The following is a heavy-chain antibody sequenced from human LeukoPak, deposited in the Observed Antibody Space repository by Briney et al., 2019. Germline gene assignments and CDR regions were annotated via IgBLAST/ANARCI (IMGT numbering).Heavy chain of an antibody. V-gene: IGHV3-23*01. D-gene: IGHD1-1*01. J-gene: IGHJ6*02. CDR1: GFTFSSYA. CDR3: AKSVKGTYYYYYGMDV. Sequence: PGGSLRLSCAASGFTFSSYAMSWVRQAPGKGLEWVSAISGSGGSTYYADSMKGRFTISRDNSKNTLYLQMNSLRAEDTAVYYCAKSVKGTYYYYYGMDVWGQGTTVTVSS. CDR2: ISGSGGST.